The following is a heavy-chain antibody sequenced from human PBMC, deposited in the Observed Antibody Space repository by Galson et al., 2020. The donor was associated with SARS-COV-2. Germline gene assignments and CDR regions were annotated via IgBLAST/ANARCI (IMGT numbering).Heavy chain of an antibody. Sequence: GGSLRLSCADSGFSSSDYWMHWVRQAPGKGPVWVSRINSYGNSTNYADSVRGRFTVSRDNAKNVLYLQMNSLRAEDTAVYYCTRHSSGDYWGQGTLVTVSP. D-gene: IGHD3-22*01. CDR2: INSYGNST. V-gene: IGHV3-74*01. J-gene: IGHJ4*02. CDR1: GFSSSDYW. CDR3: TRHSSGDY.